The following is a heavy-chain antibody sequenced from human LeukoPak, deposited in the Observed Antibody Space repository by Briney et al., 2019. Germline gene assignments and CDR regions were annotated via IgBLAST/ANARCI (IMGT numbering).Heavy chain of an antibody. Sequence: SETLSLTCTVSGGSISSYYWSWIRQPPGKGLEWIGYIYYSGSTNYNPSLKSRVTISVDTSKNQFSLKLSSVTAADTAVYYCARTLQGGWLDYWGQGTLVTVSS. D-gene: IGHD6-19*01. J-gene: IGHJ4*02. CDR1: GGSISSYY. CDR2: IYYSGST. CDR3: ARTLQGGWLDY. V-gene: IGHV4-59*01.